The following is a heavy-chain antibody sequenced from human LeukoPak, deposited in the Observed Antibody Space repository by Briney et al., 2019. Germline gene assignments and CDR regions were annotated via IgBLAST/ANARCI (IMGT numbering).Heavy chain of an antibody. J-gene: IGHJ4*02. CDR3: ARGPMIQPMDYGDYVDY. Sequence: SETLSLTCAVYGGSFSGYYWSWIRQPPGKGLEWIGEINHSGSTNYHPSLKSRVTISVDTSKNQFSLKLSSVTAADTAVYYCARGPMIQPMDYGDYVDYWGQGTLVTVSS. CDR1: GGSFSGYY. CDR2: INHSGST. V-gene: IGHV4-34*01. D-gene: IGHD4-17*01.